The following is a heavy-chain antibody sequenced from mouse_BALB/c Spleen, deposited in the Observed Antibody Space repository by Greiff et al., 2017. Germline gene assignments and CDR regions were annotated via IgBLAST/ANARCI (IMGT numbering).Heavy chain of an antibody. Sequence: EVHLVESGGGLVQPGGSLKLSCAASGFTFSSYGMSWVRQTPDKRLEWVATISSGGSYTYYPDSVKGRFTISRDNAKNTLYLQMSSLKSEDTAMYYCARHRDDYSWFAYWGQGTLVTVSA. D-gene: IGHD2-4*01. CDR1: GFTFSSYG. CDR3: ARHRDDYSWFAY. J-gene: IGHJ3*01. V-gene: IGHV5-6*01. CDR2: ISSGGSYT.